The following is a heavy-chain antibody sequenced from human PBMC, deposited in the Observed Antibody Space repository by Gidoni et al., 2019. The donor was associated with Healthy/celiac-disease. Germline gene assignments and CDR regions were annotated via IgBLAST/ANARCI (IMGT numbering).Heavy chain of an antibody. J-gene: IGHJ6*02. CDR3: ARDNHSGKSSYYYYGMDV. CDR1: GGTFSSYA. V-gene: IGHV1-69*01. Sequence: QVQLVQSGAEVKKPGSSVKVSCKASGGTFSSYAISWVRQAPGQGLEWMGGIIPIFGTANYAQQFQGRVTITADESTSTAYMELSSLRSEDTAVYYWARDNHSGKSSYYYYGMDVWGQGTTVTVSS. CDR2: IIPIFGTA. D-gene: IGHD1-26*01.